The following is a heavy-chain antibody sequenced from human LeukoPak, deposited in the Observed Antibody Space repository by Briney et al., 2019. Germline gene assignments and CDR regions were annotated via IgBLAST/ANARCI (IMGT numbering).Heavy chain of an antibody. Sequence: GASVKVSCKASGGTFSSYAISWVRQAPGQGLEWMGGIIPIFGTANYAQKFQGRVTITTDESTSTAYMELSSLRSEDTAVYYCARSDYSKPNVTGTPVYWGQGTLVTVSS. CDR3: ARSDYSKPNVTGTPVY. V-gene: IGHV1-69*05. CDR1: GGTFSSYA. J-gene: IGHJ4*02. CDR2: IIPIFGTA. D-gene: IGHD4-11*01.